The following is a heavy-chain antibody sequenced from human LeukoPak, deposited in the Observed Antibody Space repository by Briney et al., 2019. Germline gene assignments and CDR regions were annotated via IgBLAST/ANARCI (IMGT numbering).Heavy chain of an antibody. V-gene: IGHV4-34*01. J-gene: IGHJ4*02. CDR3: ASGGIGYCSSTSCYPPAGDY. CDR1: GGSFSGYY. Sequence: KPSETLSLTCAVYGGSFSGYYWSWIRQPPGKGLEWIGEINHSGSTNYNPSLKSRVTISVDTSKNQFSLKLSSVTAADTAVYYCASGGIGYCSSTSCYPPAGDYWGQGTLVTVSS. CDR2: INHSGST. D-gene: IGHD2-2*01.